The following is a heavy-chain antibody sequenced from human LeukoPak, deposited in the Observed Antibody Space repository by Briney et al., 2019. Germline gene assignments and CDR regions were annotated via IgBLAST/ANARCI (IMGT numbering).Heavy chain of an antibody. CDR3: ARMGGYSGYATH. D-gene: IGHD5-12*01. J-gene: IGHJ4*02. CDR2: IHYSGTT. Sequence: SETLSLTCTVSGGSISTYYWSWIRQPPGKGLVWIGYIHYSGTTNYNPSLKNRVTISLDTSKNQFSLNLSSVTAADTAVYYCARMGGYSGYATHWGQGTLVTVSS. CDR1: GGSISTYY. V-gene: IGHV4-59*08.